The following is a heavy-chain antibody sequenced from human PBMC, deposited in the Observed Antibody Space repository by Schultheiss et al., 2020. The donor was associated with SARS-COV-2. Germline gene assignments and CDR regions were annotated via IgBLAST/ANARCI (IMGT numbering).Heavy chain of an antibody. V-gene: IGHV3-23*01. CDR1: GFTFNTYA. CDR2: ISGSGGST. J-gene: IGHJ4*02. CDR3: AKDLAGRDDY. D-gene: IGHD6-19*01. Sequence: GESLKISCAASGFTFNTYAMNWVRQAPGKGLEWVSAISGSGGSTYYADSVKGRFTISRDNAKNTLYLQMNSLRADDTAVYYCAKDLAGRDDYWGQGTQVTVSS.